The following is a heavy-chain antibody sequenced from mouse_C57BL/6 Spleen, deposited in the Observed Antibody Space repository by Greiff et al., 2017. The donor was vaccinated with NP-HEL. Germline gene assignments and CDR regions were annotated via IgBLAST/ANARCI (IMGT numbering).Heavy chain of an antibody. CDR1: GFTFSSYT. CDR2: ISGGGGNT. J-gene: IGHJ2*01. Sequence: EVQLVESGGGLVKPGGSLKLSCAASGFTFSSYTMSWVRQTPEKRLEWVATISGGGGNTYYPDSVKGRFTISRDNAKNTLYLQMSSLRSEDTALYYCARQDSNYFDYWGQGTTLTVSS. CDR3: ARQDSNYFDY. V-gene: IGHV5-9*01. D-gene: IGHD2-5*01.